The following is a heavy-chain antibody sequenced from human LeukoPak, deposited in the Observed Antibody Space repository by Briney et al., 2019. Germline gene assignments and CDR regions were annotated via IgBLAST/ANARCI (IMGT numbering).Heavy chain of an antibody. V-gene: IGHV1-18*01. CDR3: AREGILYSGSRGADH. CDR1: GYTFVSYG. D-gene: IGHD1-26*01. Sequence: ASVTVSCKASGYTFVSYGISWVRQAPGQGLEWMGWISAYNGNTIYAQRLQDRVTMTTDTSTSTAYMELRSLRSDDTAVYYCAREGILYSGSRGADHWGQGTLVTVSS. J-gene: IGHJ4*02. CDR2: ISAYNGNT.